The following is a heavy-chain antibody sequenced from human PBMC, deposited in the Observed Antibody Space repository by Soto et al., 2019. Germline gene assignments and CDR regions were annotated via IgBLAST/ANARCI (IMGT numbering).Heavy chain of an antibody. J-gene: IGHJ4*02. CDR1: GFTFSNAW. V-gene: IGHV3-15*01. Sequence: GGSLRLSCAASGFTFSNAWMSWVRQAPGKGLEGVGRIKSKTDGGTRDYAAPVKGRFTMSRDDSRNMLYLQMSSLKTEDTAVYYCTTDDPINKNWGQGTLVTVSS. CDR2: IKSKTDGGTR. CDR3: TTDDPINKN.